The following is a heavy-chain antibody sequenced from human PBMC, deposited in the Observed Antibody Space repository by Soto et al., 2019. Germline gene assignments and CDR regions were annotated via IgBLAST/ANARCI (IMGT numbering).Heavy chain of an antibody. CDR1: GGSISSSSYY. CDR3: ARRRVGTYPFDY. Sequence: SETLSLTCTVSGGSISSSSYYWGWIRQPPGKGLEWIGSIYYSGSTYYNPSLKSRVTISVDTSKNQFSLKLSSVTAADTAVYYCARRRVGTYPFDYWGQGTLVTVSS. V-gene: IGHV4-39*01. CDR2: IYYSGST. J-gene: IGHJ4*02. D-gene: IGHD1-26*01.